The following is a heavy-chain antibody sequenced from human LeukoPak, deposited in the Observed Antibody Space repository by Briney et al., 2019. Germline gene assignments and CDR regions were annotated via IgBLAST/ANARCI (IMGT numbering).Heavy chain of an antibody. CDR1: GFTVSSNY. J-gene: IGHJ4*02. CDR3: AKADRMIVVVITQFDY. Sequence: PGGSLRLSCAASGFTVSSNYMSWVRQAPGKGLEWVSVIYSGGSTYYADSVKGRFTISRDNSKNTLYLQMNGLRAEDTAVYYCAKADRMIVVVITQFDYWGQGTLVTVSS. D-gene: IGHD3-22*01. CDR2: IYSGGST. V-gene: IGHV3-66*01.